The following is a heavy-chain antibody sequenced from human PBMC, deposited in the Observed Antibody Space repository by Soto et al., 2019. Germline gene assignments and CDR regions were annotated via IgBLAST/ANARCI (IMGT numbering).Heavy chain of an antibody. D-gene: IGHD6-19*01. J-gene: IGHJ4*02. CDR3: ARDGQSLAVADYFDY. V-gene: IGHV3-33*01. Sequence: QVQLVESGGGVVQPGRSLRLSCAASGFTFSSYGMHWVRQAPGKGLEWVAVIWYDGSNKYYADSVKGRFTISRDNSKNTLYLQMNSLRAEDTAVYYCARDGQSLAVADYFDYWGQGTLVTVSS. CDR2: IWYDGSNK. CDR1: GFTFSSYG.